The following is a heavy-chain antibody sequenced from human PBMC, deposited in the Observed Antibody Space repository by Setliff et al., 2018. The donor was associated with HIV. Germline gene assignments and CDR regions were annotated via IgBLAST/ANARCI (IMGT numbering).Heavy chain of an antibody. CDR3: AKDQAVVTPRYDAFDI. D-gene: IGHD2-15*01. V-gene: IGHV3-23*01. CDR1: GFTFSNFA. Sequence: GGSLRLSCTASGFTFSNFAITWVRQAPGKGLEWVSAIGGSGFGTYYADSVKGRFTISRDNAKNSLYLQMNSLRAEDTAVYYCAKDQAVVTPRYDAFDIWGQGTMVTVSS. CDR2: IGGSGFGT. J-gene: IGHJ3*02.